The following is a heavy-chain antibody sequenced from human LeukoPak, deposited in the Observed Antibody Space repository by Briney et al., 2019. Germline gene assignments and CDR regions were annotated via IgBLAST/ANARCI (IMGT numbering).Heavy chain of an antibody. CDR2: ISYDGSNK. CDR1: GFTFSSYG. Sequence: GGSLRLSCAASGFTFSSYGMHWVRQAPGKGLEWVAVISYDGSNKYYADSVKGRFTISRDNSKNTLYLQMNSLRAEDTAVYYCAKMNYYGSGSYPLGHYFDYWGQGTLVTVSS. V-gene: IGHV3-30*18. J-gene: IGHJ4*02. D-gene: IGHD3-10*01. CDR3: AKMNYYGSGSYPLGHYFDY.